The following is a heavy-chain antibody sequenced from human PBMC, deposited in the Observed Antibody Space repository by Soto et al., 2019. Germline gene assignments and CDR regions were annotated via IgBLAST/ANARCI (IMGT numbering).Heavy chain of an antibody. CDR3: ARDTKITIFGVVILYGMDV. D-gene: IGHD3-3*01. J-gene: IGHJ6*02. V-gene: IGHV1-18*01. CDR1: GYTFTSYG. Sequence: GASVKVSCKASGYTFTSYGISWVRQAPGQGLEWMGWISAYNGNTNYAQKLQGRVTMTTDTSTSTAYMELRSLRSDDTAVYYCARDTKITIFGVVILYGMDVWGQGTTVTVSS. CDR2: ISAYNGNT.